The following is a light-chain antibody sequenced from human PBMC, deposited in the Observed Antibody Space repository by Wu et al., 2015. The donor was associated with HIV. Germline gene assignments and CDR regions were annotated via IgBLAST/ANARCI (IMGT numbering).Light chain of an antibody. CDR2: GAS. CDR3: QQYGSSARDS. V-gene: IGKV3-20*01. CDR1: QSITSY. J-gene: IGKJ2*03. Sequence: EIVLTQSPGILSLSPGERATLSCRASQSITSYLAWYQQKPGQAPRLLIYGASSRATGISDRFSGSRSGTDFTLTISRLEPEDFAVYYCQQYGSSARDSFGQGTKLEIK.